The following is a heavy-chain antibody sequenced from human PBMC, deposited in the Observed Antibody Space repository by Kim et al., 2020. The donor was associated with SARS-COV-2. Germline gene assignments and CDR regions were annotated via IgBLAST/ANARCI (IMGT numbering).Heavy chain of an antibody. J-gene: IGHJ4*02. CDR3: ATPPHY. CDR2: YYSGST. V-gene: IGHV4-59*01. Sequence: YYSGSTNYTPSLKSRVTISVDTSKNQFSLKLSSVTAADTAVYYCATPPHYWGQGTLVTVSS.